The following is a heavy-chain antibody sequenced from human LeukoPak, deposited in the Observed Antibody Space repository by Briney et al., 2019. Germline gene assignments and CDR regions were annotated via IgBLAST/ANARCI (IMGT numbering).Heavy chain of an antibody. D-gene: IGHD5-24*01. V-gene: IGHV3-23*01. J-gene: IGHJ4*02. CDR3: AKDQGGFRDGYKNLVPNFDY. CDR2: ISGSGGST. Sequence: GGSLRLSCAASGFTFSSYAMSWVRQAPGKGLEWVSAISGSGGSTYYADSVKGRFTISRDNSKNTLYLQMNSLRAEDTAVYYCAKDQGGFRDGYKNLVPNFDYWGQGTLVTVSS. CDR1: GFTFSSYA.